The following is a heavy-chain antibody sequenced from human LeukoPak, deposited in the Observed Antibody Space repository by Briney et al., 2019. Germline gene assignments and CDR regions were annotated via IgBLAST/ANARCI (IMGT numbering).Heavy chain of an antibody. CDR2: ISGSGGST. J-gene: IGHJ3*02. CDR1: GFTFSSYA. Sequence: GGSLRLSCAASGFTFSSYAMSWVRQAPGKGLEWVSAISGSGGSTYYADSVKGRFTISRDNSKNTLYLQMNSLRAEDTAVYYCAKEQWLVSKFPESAFDIWGQETMVTVSS. D-gene: IGHD6-19*01. V-gene: IGHV3-23*01. CDR3: AKEQWLVSKFPESAFDI.